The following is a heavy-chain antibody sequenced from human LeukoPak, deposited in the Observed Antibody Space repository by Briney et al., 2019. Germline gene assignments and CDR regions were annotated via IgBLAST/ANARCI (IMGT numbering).Heavy chain of an antibody. CDR3: AREDSYGNYYYYDGMDV. CDR2: INPSGGST. CDR1: GYTFTSYY. D-gene: IGHD5-18*01. J-gene: IGHJ6*02. V-gene: IGHV1-46*01. Sequence: ASVKVSCKASGYTFTSYYMHWVRQAPGQGLEWMGIINPSGGSTSYAQKFQGRVTMIRDTSTSIVYMELSSLRSEDTAVYYCAREDSYGNYYYYDGMDVCGQGTTVTVSS.